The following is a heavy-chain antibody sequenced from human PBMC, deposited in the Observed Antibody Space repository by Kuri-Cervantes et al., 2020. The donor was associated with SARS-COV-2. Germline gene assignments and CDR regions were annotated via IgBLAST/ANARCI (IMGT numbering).Heavy chain of an antibody. CDR1: GGSISTYY. CDR3: ASIAAAALGAFDI. J-gene: IGHJ3*02. CDR2: ISYSGST. V-gene: IGHV4-59*08. D-gene: IGHD6-13*01. Sequence: SETLSLTCTVSGGSISTYYWSWLRQPPGKGLEWIGYISYSGSTKYNPSLKSRVTISVHTSNSQFSLKLSSVTAADTAVYYCASIAAAALGAFDIWGQGTMVTVSS.